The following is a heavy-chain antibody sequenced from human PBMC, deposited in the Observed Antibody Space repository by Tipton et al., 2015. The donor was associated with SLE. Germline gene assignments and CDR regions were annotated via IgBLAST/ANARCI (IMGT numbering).Heavy chain of an antibody. CDR2: INSDGSS. Sequence: SLRLSCAASRFAVSDIYMTWVRRAPGKGLDWVSLINSDGSSYYGQSVKGRFITSRDNSKNTVYLQVNSLRVEDAAVYYCGRDTHTATRADKWGQGTVVTVSP. J-gene: IGHJ3*01. CDR3: GRDTHTATRADK. CDR1: RFAVSDIY. D-gene: IGHD2-15*01. V-gene: IGHV3-66*01.